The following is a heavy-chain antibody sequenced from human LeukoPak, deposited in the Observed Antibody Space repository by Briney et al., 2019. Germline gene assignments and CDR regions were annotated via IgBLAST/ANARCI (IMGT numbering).Heavy chain of an antibody. CDR1: GFTFSYAW. D-gene: IGHD1-1*01. CDR3: TTPFVFGYKFGFEARY. V-gene: IGHV3-15*01. CDR2: IKSKADGGTT. Sequence: PGGPLRLSCAASGFTFSYAWMSWVRQAPGKGLEWVGRIKSKADGGTTDYAAPVKGRFTISRDDLKNTLYLQMDSLKTEDTAVYYCTTPFVFGYKFGFEARYWGQGSLVTVSS. J-gene: IGHJ4*02.